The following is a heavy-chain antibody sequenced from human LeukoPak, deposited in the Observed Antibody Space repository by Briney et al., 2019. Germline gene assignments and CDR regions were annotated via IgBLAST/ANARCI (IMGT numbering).Heavy chain of an antibody. CDR1: GGSFSGYY. D-gene: IGHD2-21*02. V-gene: IGHV4-34*01. CDR2: INHSGST. CDR3: ARGILTNCGGDCYSKPPLDYFDY. J-gene: IGHJ4*02. Sequence: SETLSLTCAVYGGSFSGYYWSWIRQPPGNGLEWIGEINHSGSTNYNPSLKSRVTISVDTSKNQFSLKLSSVTAADTAVYYCARGILTNCGGDCYSKPPLDYFDYWGQGTLVTVSS.